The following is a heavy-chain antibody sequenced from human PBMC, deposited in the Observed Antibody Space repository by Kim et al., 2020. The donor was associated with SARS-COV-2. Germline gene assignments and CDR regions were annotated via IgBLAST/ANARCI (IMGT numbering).Heavy chain of an antibody. CDR1: GFTFSNAW. Sequence: GGSLRLSCAASGFTFSNAWMSWVRQAPGKGLEWVGRIKSKTDGGTTDYAAPVKGRFTISRDDSKNTLYLQMNSLKTEDTAVYYCTTFETYYYGSGSVGIYYYYYGMDVWGQGTTVTVSS. J-gene: IGHJ6*02. CDR3: TTFETYYYGSGSVGIYYYYYGMDV. D-gene: IGHD3-10*01. V-gene: IGHV3-15*01. CDR2: IKSKTDGGTT.